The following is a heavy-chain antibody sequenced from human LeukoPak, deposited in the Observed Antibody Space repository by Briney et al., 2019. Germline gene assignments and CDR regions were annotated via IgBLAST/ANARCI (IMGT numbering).Heavy chain of an antibody. V-gene: IGHV4-4*07. CDR2: IYTSGST. CDR1: GGSFSGYY. Sequence: PSETLSLTCAVYGGSFSGYYWCWIRQPAGKGLEWIGRIYTSGSTNHNPSLKSRVTMSVDTSKNQFSLKLSSVTAADTAVYYCARETMVRGVIRSFYMDVWGKGTTVTISS. D-gene: IGHD3-10*01. J-gene: IGHJ6*03. CDR3: ARETMVRGVIRSFYMDV.